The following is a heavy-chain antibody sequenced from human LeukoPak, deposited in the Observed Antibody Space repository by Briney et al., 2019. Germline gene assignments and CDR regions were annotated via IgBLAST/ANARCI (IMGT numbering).Heavy chain of an antibody. Sequence: GGSLRLSCAASGFTLSSYDMSWVRQAPGKGLEWVSSISSSSSYIYYADSVKGRFTISRDNAKNSLYLQMDSLRAEDTAVYYCARGGGNLDYWGQGTLVTVSS. CDR3: ARGGGNLDY. CDR2: ISSSSSYI. D-gene: IGHD4-23*01. CDR1: GFTLSSYD. V-gene: IGHV3-21*01. J-gene: IGHJ4*02.